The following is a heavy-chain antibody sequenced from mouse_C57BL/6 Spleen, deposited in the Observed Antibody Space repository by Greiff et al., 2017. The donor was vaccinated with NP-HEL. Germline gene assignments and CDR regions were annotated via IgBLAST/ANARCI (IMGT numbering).Heavy chain of an antibody. Sequence: QVQLQQPGAELVKPGASVKLSCKASGYTFTSYWMHWVKQRPGQGLEWIGMIHPNSGSTNYNEKFKSKATLTVDKSSSTAYMQLISLTSEDSAVYYCARWYYCRDWYFDVWGTGTTVTVSS. CDR3: ARWYYCRDWYFDV. CDR1: GYTFTSYW. CDR2: IHPNSGST. V-gene: IGHV1-64*01. D-gene: IGHD1-1*01. J-gene: IGHJ1*03.